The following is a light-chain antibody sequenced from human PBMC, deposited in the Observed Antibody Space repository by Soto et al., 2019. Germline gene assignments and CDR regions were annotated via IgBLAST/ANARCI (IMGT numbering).Light chain of an antibody. CDR3: CSYAGSSTFV. Sequence: ALTQPASVSGSPGQSITISCTGTSSDVGSYNLVSWYQQHPGKAPKLMIYEDSKRPSGVSNRFSGSKSGNTASLTISGLQAEDEADYYCCSYAGSSTFVFGTGTKLTVL. V-gene: IGLV2-23*01. CDR1: SSDVGSYNL. J-gene: IGLJ1*01. CDR2: EDS.